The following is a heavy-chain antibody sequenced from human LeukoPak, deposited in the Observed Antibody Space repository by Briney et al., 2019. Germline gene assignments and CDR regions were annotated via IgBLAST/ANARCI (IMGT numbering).Heavy chain of an antibody. V-gene: IGHV1-69*01. J-gene: IGHJ6*04. Sequence: SVKVSCKASGGTFSSYAISWVRQAPGQGLEWMGGIIPIFGTANYAQKFQGRVTITADESTSTAYMELSSLRSEDTAVYYCAREGGYSPEAYYYYYGMDVWGKGTTVTVSS. CDR1: GGTFSSYA. CDR3: AREGGYSPEAYYYYYGMDV. D-gene: IGHD2-15*01. CDR2: IIPIFGTA.